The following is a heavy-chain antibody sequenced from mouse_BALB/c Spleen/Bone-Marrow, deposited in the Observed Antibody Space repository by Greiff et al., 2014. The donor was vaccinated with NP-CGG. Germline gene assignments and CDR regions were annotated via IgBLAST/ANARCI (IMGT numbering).Heavy chain of an antibody. CDR3: TRGGSNPFAY. Sequence: LKQSGSELVRPGASVKLSCKASGYTFTSYWVHWVKQRHGQGLEWIGNIYPGGGNTNYDENFKSKGTLTVDTSSSTAYMHPSSLTSEDSAVYYCTRGGSNPFAYWGQGTLVTVSA. V-gene: IGHV1S22*01. CDR2: IYPGGGNT. D-gene: IGHD1-1*01. J-gene: IGHJ3*01. CDR1: GYTFTSYW.